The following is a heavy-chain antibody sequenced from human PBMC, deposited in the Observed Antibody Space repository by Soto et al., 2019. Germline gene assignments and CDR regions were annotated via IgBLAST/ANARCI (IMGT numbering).Heavy chain of an antibody. V-gene: IGHV1-2*02. D-gene: IGHD5-12*01. CDR1: RDTFTSYY. Sequence: EASVKVSCKAPRDTFTSYYINWVRQAPGQGLEWMGWINPNSGGTNYAQKFQGRVTMTRDTSISTAYMGLSRLRSDDTAVYYCARVFGSSPSGYDQSNNWFDPWGQGTLVTVSS. CDR3: ARVFGSSPSGYDQSNNWFDP. CDR2: INPNSGGT. J-gene: IGHJ5*02.